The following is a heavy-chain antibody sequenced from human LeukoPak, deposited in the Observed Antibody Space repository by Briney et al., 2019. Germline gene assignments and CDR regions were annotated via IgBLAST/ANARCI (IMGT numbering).Heavy chain of an antibody. D-gene: IGHD3-22*01. Sequence: NTSETLSLTCTVSGDSITSSAFYWGWIRQAPGKGLEWIGNIFHGGNTHYNPSLKSRVTISVDTSKNQFSLKLSSVTAADTAVYYCAQKTYYYDSSGYFFDYWGQGTLVTVSS. CDR3: AQKTYYYDSSGYFFDY. V-gene: IGHV4-39*01. J-gene: IGHJ4*02. CDR2: IFHGGNT. CDR1: GDSITSSAFY.